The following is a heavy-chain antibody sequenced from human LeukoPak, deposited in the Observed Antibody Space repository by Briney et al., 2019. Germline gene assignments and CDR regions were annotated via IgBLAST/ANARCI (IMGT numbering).Heavy chain of an antibody. J-gene: IGHJ4*02. V-gene: IGHV4-38-2*02. CDR2: MYHSGDT. CDR1: GYSVSSGYY. Sequence: SETLSLTCTVSGYSVSSGYYWGWIRQPPGKGLEWIGSMYHSGDTYYNPSLKSRVTISVDTSKNQLSLKLSSVTAADTAVYYCARQGIAVAGLLDYWGQGTLVTVSS. CDR3: ARQGIAVAGLLDY. D-gene: IGHD6-19*01.